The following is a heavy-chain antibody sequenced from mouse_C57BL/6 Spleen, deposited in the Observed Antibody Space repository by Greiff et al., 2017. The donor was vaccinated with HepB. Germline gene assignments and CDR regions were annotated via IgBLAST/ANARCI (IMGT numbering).Heavy chain of an antibody. V-gene: IGHV1-69*01. Sequence: QVQLQQPGAELVMPGASVKLSCKASGYTFTSYWMHWVKQRPGQGLEWIGEIDPSDSYTNYNQKFKGKSTLTVDKSSSTAYMQLSSLTSEDSAVYYCARSRRSYSNYVFDYWGQGTTLTVSS. D-gene: IGHD2-5*01. CDR2: IDPSDSYT. CDR1: GYTFTSYW. CDR3: ARSRRSYSNYVFDY. J-gene: IGHJ2*01.